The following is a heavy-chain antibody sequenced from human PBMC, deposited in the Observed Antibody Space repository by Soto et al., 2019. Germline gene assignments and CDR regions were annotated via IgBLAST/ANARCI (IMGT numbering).Heavy chain of an antibody. J-gene: IGHJ5*02. Sequence: SETLSLTCAVYGGSFSGYYWSWIRQPPGKGLEWIGEINHSGSTNYNPSLKSRVTISVDTFKNQFSLKLSSVTAADTAVYYCARGRIAVAGAPYNWFDPWGQGTLVTVSS. CDR1: GGSFSGYY. CDR2: INHSGST. CDR3: ARGRIAVAGAPYNWFDP. V-gene: IGHV4-34*01. D-gene: IGHD6-19*01.